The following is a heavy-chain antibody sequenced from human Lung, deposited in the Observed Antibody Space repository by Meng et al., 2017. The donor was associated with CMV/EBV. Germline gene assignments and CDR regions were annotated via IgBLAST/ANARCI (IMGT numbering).Heavy chain of an antibody. Sequence: GGSXRLXCASSGFTFSDFGMHWVRQAPGKGLEWVAYVRFDGSDKFYADSVKGRFAVSRDNSKNTLFLQLNSLRPEDTAVYYCAKPGHRTTWLCDSLGRGTLVTVSS. V-gene: IGHV3-30*02. D-gene: IGHD3-22*01. CDR3: AKPGHRTTWLCDS. J-gene: IGHJ4*02. CDR1: GFTFSDFG. CDR2: VRFDGSDK.